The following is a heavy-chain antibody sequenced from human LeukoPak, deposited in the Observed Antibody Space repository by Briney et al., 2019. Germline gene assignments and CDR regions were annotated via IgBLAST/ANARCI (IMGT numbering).Heavy chain of an antibody. J-gene: IGHJ3*02. V-gene: IGHV4-34*01. CDR1: GGSFSGYY. D-gene: IGHD5-18*01. CDR3: ARGTRRRYSTQNDAFDI. Sequence: SETLSLTCAVYGGSFSGYYWRRMRQPPGKGVEGIGEINHSGSTNYNPSLKSRVTISVDTSKNQFSLKLSSVTAADTAVYYCARGTRRRYSTQNDAFDIWGQGTMVTVSS. CDR2: INHSGST.